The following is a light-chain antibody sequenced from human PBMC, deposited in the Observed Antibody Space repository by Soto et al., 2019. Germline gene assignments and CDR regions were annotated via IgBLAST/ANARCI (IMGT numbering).Light chain of an antibody. J-gene: IGLJ1*01. CDR3: CSYTGSGTYV. Sequence: QSALTQPASVSGSPGQSITISCTGTSSDIGGYKYVSWYQQHPGKAPKVMIYDVSKRPSGISNRFSGSKSGNTASLTISGLQAEDEADYYCCSYTGSGTYVFGTGTKLTVL. V-gene: IGLV2-14*03. CDR1: SSDIGGYKY. CDR2: DVS.